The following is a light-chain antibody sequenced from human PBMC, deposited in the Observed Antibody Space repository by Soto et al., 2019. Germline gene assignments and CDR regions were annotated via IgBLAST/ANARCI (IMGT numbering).Light chain of an antibody. V-gene: IGLV2-11*01. Sequence: QSALTQPRSVSGSPGQSVTISCTGTSSDVGHYNFVSWYLQHPGKAPKLIISDVSKRPSGVPDRFSGSKSGNTASLTISGLQAEDEADYYCCSYAGTSALYVFRTGTKLTVL. CDR3: CSYAGTSALYV. CDR1: SSDVGHYNF. J-gene: IGLJ1*01. CDR2: DVS.